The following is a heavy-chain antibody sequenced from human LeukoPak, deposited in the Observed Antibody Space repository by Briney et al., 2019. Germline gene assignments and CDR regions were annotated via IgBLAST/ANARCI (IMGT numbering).Heavy chain of an antibody. CDR1: GGSMSNYY. D-gene: IGHD2-2*01. V-gene: IGHV4-59*01. Sequence: SETLSLTCTVSGGSMSNYYWNWIRQPPGKGLEWIGYIYYSGITNYTPSLKSRVTISVHTSKNQFSLKLSSVTAADTAVYYCARAPTDHTSANFNFDYWGQGTLVTVSS. CDR3: ARAPTDHTSANFNFDY. J-gene: IGHJ4*02. CDR2: IYYSGIT.